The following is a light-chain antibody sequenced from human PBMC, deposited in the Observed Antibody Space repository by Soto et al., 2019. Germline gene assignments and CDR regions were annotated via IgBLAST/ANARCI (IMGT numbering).Light chain of an antibody. V-gene: IGKV3D-15*01. Sequence: EIVMTQSPATLSVSPGERATLSCRASQSVSSNLAWYQQKPGQAPRLLIYDASTRATGIPAKFSGNGSGTDFTITISSLQSEDSAVYYYQQYNNWPRTFGQGTKVEIK. J-gene: IGKJ1*01. CDR1: QSVSSN. CDR2: DAS. CDR3: QQYNNWPRT.